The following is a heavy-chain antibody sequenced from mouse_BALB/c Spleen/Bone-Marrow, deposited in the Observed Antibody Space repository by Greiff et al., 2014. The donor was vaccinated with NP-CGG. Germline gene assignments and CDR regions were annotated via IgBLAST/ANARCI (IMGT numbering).Heavy chain of an antibody. Sequence: GQLQQSWAELLKAGGSGKLFCTAFGFNIKETYMHWGEQRAEKGLEWIGRIDPANGNTKYDPKFQGKATITADTSSNTAYLQLSSLTSEDTAVYYCARLDLFAYWGQGTLVTVSA. J-gene: IGHJ3*01. CDR1: GFNIKETY. CDR3: ARLDLFAY. CDR2: IDPANGNT. V-gene: IGHV14-3*02.